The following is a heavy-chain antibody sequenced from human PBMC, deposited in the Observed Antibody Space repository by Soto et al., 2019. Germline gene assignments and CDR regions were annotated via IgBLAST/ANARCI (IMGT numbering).Heavy chain of an antibody. D-gene: IGHD2-2*01. CDR3: TQLLHTGNY. CDR1: GFTFSGSA. Sequence: GGSLRLSCAASGFTFSGSAMHWVRQASGKGLEWVGRIRSKANSYATAYAASVKGRFTISRDDSKNTAYLQMNSLKTEDTAVYYCTQLLHTGNYWGQGTLVTVSS. CDR2: IRSKANSYAT. J-gene: IGHJ4*02. V-gene: IGHV3-73*01.